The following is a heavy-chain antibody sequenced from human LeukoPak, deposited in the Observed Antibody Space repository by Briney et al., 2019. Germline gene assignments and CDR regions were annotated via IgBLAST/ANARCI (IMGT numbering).Heavy chain of an antibody. CDR1: GGSISSSSYY. V-gene: IGHV4-39*07. Sequence: SQTLSLTCTASGGSISSSSYYWGWIRQPPGKGLEWIGSIYYSGSTYYNPSLKSRVTISVDTSKNQFSLKLSSVTAADTAVYYCARGAMIVVVIFDYWGQGTLVTVSS. D-gene: IGHD3-22*01. CDR2: IYYSGST. J-gene: IGHJ4*02. CDR3: ARGAMIVVVIFDY.